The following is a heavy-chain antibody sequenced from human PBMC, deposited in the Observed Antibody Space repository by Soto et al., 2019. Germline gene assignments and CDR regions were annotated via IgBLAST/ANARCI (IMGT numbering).Heavy chain of an antibody. Sequence: SETLSLTCTVSGGSISSYYWSWIRQPPGKGLEWIGYIYYSGSTNYNPSLKSRVTISVDTSKNQFSLKLSSVTAADTAVYYCARGPRYSGSNLDYWGQGTLVTVSS. CDR1: GGSISSYY. CDR2: IYYSGST. J-gene: IGHJ4*02. V-gene: IGHV4-59*01. CDR3: ARGPRYSGSNLDY. D-gene: IGHD1-26*01.